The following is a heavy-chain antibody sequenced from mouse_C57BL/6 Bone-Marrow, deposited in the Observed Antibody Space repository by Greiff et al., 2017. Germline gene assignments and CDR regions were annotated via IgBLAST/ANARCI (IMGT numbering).Heavy chain of an antibody. CDR2: ISYDGSN. Sequence: EVQLQEPGPGLVKPSQSLSLTCSVTGYSITSGYYWNWIRQFPGNKLEWMGYISYDGSNNYNPSLKNRISITRDTSKNQFFLKLNSVTTEDTATYYCARDRDYGEGFAYWGQGTLVTVSA. D-gene: IGHD1-2*01. CDR3: ARDRDYGEGFAY. V-gene: IGHV3-6*01. CDR1: GYSITSGYY. J-gene: IGHJ3*01.